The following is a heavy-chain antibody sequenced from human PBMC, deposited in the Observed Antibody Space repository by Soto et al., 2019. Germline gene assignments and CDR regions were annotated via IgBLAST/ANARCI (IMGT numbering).Heavy chain of an antibody. Sequence: ASVKVSCKASGYTFTSYAMHWVRQAPGQRLEWMGWINAYNGNTNYAQKLQGRVTITRDTSASTAYMELSSLRSEDTAVYYCARSIVVVTAADYWGQGTLVTVSS. CDR2: INAYNGNT. CDR1: GYTFTSYA. CDR3: ARSIVVVTAADY. D-gene: IGHD2-21*02. V-gene: IGHV1-3*01. J-gene: IGHJ4*02.